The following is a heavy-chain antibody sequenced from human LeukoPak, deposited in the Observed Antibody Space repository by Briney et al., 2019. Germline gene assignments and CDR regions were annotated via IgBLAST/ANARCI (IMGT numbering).Heavy chain of an antibody. D-gene: IGHD2-8*01. CDR2: IYYSGST. CDR1: GGSISSGCYY. J-gene: IGHJ5*02. CDR3: ARQFGYCTNGVCYYWFDP. Sequence: SQSLSLTCTLSGGSISSGCYYWSWIREHPGKGLEGCGYIYYSGSTYYNPTLKSRVTISVNTTKNQFSLKLSSVTAADTVVSYGARQFGYCTNGVCYYWFDPWGQGTLVTVSS. V-gene: IGHV4-31*03.